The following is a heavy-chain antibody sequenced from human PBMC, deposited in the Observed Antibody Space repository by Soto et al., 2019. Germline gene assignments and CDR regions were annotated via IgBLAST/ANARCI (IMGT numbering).Heavy chain of an antibody. Sequence: QVQLQESGPGLVKPSQTLSLTCTVSGGSISSGGYYWSWIRQHPGKGLEWIGYIYYSGSTYYNPSLKSRVTISVDTSKNQCSLKLSSVTAADTAVYYCARSAYYYDSSVAFDIWGQGTMVTVSS. CDR3: ARSAYYYDSSVAFDI. J-gene: IGHJ3*02. CDR1: GGSISSGGYY. D-gene: IGHD3-22*01. V-gene: IGHV4-31*03. CDR2: IYYSGST.